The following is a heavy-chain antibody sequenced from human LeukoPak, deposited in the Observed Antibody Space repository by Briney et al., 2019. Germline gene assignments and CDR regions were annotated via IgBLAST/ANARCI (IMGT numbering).Heavy chain of an antibody. CDR2: IKQDGSGK. V-gene: IGHV3-7*01. Sequence: SGGSLRLSCAASGFTFSSYWMSWVRQAPGKGLEWVANIKQDGSGKNYVDSVKGRFTISRDNAKNSLSLQMNSLRAEDTAVYYCARETPDSSGWDWGQGTLVTVSS. D-gene: IGHD6-19*01. CDR3: ARETPDSSGWD. J-gene: IGHJ4*02. CDR1: GFTFSSYW.